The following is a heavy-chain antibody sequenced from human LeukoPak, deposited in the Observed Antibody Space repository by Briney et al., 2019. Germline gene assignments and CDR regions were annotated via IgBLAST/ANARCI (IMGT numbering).Heavy chain of an antibody. D-gene: IGHD6-19*01. CDR1: GGSFSGYY. CDR2: IYYSGST. V-gene: IGHV4-31*11. CDR3: ARDLGYSSGWYVGYFDY. Sequence: SETLSLTCAVYGGSFSGYYWSWIRQHPGKGLEWIGYIYYSGSTYYNPSLKSRVTISVDTSKNQFSLKLSSVTAADTAVYYCARDLGYSSGWYVGYFDYWGQGTLVTVSS. J-gene: IGHJ4*02.